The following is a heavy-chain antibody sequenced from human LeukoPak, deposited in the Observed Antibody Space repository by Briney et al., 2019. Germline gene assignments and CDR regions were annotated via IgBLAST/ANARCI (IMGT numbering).Heavy chain of an antibody. CDR2: MFYSGST. CDR1: GGSISSHS. D-gene: IGHD4-17*01. J-gene: IGHJ4*02. Sequence: PAETLSLTCTACGGSISSHSWSWIRQPPGKGLEWIGYMFYSGSTNYNPSLKSRVTISINTSKTQFSLRLSSVTAAGTAVYYCARGSDFGDYWGQGTLVTVSS. V-gene: IGHV4-59*11. CDR3: ARGSDFGDY.